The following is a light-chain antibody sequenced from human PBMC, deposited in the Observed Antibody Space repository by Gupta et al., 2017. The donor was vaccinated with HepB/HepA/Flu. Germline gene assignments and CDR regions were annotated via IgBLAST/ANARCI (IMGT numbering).Light chain of an antibody. Sequence: HSALTQPRSVSGSPGQSVTISCTGTSSDVGAYNYVSWYQQHPGKAPKLIIYDVSNRPSGVPDRFSGSKSDNTASLTISGLQAEDEADYYCCSYAGTYNFVFGGGTKLTVL. V-gene: IGLV2-11*01. CDR2: DVS. CDR1: SSDVGAYNY. CDR3: CSYAGTYNFV. J-gene: IGLJ2*01.